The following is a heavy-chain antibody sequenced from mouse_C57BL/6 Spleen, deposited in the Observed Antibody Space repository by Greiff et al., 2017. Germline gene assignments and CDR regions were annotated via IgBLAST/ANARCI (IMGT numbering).Heavy chain of an antibody. CDR3: ANYCGSSEWYFDV. V-gene: IGHV1-4*01. Sequence: VQLQQPGAELVRPGASVKLSCKASGYTFTSYSMHWVKQRPGQGLEWIGYINPSSGYTKYNQKFKDKATLTADKSSSTAYMHLSSLTSEDSAVYYGANYCGSSEWYFDVWGTGTTVTVSS. CDR1: GYTFTSYS. D-gene: IGHD1-1*01. CDR2: INPSSGYT. J-gene: IGHJ1*03.